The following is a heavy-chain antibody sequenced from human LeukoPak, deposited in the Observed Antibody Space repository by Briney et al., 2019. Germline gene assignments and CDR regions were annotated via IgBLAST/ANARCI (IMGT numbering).Heavy chain of an antibody. CDR2: INHSGST. J-gene: IGHJ5*02. Sequence: SETLSLTCAVYGGSFSGYYWGWIRQPPGKGLEWIGEINHSGSTNYNPSLKSRVTISVDTSKNQFSLELSSVTAADTAVYYCARGSHIGNWFDPWGQGTLVTVSS. V-gene: IGHV4-34*01. CDR1: GGSFSGYY. CDR3: ARGSHIGNWFDP. D-gene: IGHD2-21*01.